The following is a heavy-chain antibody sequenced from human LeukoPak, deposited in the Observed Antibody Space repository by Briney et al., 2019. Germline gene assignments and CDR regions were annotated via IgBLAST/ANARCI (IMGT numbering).Heavy chain of an antibody. J-gene: IGHJ4*02. V-gene: IGHV3-48*03. CDR2: ISGSGSAI. CDR1: GFICSSYE. CDR3: ARDSEDIVVVVAATPGGRLDY. D-gene: IGHD2-15*01. Sequence: PGGSLRLSCAASGFICSSYEMNWVRQAPGKGLEWVSYISGSGSAIYYADSVKGRFTISRDNAKNTLYLQMNSLRAEDTAVYYCARDSEDIVVVVAATPGGRLDYWGQGTLVTVSS.